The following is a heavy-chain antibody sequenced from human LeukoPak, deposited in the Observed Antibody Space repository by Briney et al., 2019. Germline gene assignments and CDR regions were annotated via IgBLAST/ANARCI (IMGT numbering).Heavy chain of an antibody. V-gene: IGHV3-30-3*01. CDR3: ARDLGGIAAAGTAFDI. Sequence: PGRSLRLSCAASGFTFSDYAMHWVRQAPGKGLEWVAVMSYDGSNKYYADSVKGRFTISRDNSKNTLYVQMNSLRVEDTAVYYCARDLGGIAAAGTAFDIWGQGTMVTVSS. D-gene: IGHD6-13*01. CDR2: MSYDGSNK. J-gene: IGHJ3*02. CDR1: GFTFSDYA.